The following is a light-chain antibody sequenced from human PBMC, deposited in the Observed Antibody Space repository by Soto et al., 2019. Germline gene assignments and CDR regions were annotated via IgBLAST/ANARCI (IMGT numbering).Light chain of an antibody. V-gene: IGKV3-20*01. Sequence: VLTQSPGTLSLSPGERATLACRASQRVDRSDIAWYQQKTGQAPRLLTNSTSIRAAGIPDKFSVSEAWTDFSHTICRLEPEDFAVYYCQHFGRSPLTLGGGTKVDIK. CDR3: QHFGRSPLT. CDR1: QRVDRSD. CDR2: STS. J-gene: IGKJ4*01.